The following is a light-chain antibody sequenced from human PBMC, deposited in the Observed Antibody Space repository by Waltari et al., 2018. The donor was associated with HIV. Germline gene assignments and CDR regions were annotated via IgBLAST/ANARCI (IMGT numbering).Light chain of an antibody. CDR3: MHGQQTPV. J-gene: IGKJ1*01. Sequence: DIAMIQSPDSLAVSPGEPPSIPCRSSQSLLHNNGHNYFDWYIQRPGQDPELLIYLASRRASGVPDRIAGSGSGTDFILKISRVEPEDVGVYYCMHGQQTPVFGQGTQVEV. CDR1: QSLLHNNGHNY. V-gene: IGKV2-28*01. CDR2: LAS.